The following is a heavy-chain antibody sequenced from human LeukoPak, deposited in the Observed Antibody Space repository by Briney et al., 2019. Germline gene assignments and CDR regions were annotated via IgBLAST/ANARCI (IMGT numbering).Heavy chain of an antibody. CDR1: GFTFSNYG. V-gene: IGHV3-33*01. CDR3: ARDFYVGSKSYYNGY. Sequence: PGRSLRLSCAASGFTFSNYGMHWVRQAPGKGLEWVAVIWYDGSNKYYADSVKGRLTNSRDNSKNTVYLQMNSLRAEDTAMYYCARDFYVGSKSYYNGYWGHGTLVPVSS. CDR2: IWYDGSNK. J-gene: IGHJ4*01. D-gene: IGHD3-10*01.